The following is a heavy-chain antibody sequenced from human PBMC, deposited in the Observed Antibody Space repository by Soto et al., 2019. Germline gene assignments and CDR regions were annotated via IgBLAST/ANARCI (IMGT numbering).Heavy chain of an antibody. D-gene: IGHD6-19*01. CDR2: IYYSGST. J-gene: IGHJ5*02. CDR3: ASLPSAITVSYLFDP. Sequence: PSETLSLTCTVSGGSVSSSTNYWGWIRQPPGKGLEWIATIYYSGSTYYNPSLKSRVTISVDTSKNQFSLKMTSVTAADTAVYYCASLPSAITVSYLFDPCGQGTLVTVSS. CDR1: GGSVSSSTNY. V-gene: IGHV4-39*01.